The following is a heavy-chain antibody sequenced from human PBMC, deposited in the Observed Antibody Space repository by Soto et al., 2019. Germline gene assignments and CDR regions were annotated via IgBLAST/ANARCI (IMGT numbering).Heavy chain of an antibody. Sequence: EVQLVESGGGLVQPGGSLRLSCAASGFTFSSYEMNWVRQAPGKGLEWVSYISSSGSTIYYADSVKGRFTISRDNAKNSLYLQMNSLRAEDTAVYYCARVPGGYDWWGYYYYYGMDVWGQGTTVTVSS. J-gene: IGHJ6*02. CDR1: GFTFSSYE. CDR3: ARVPGGYDWWGYYYYYGMDV. D-gene: IGHD5-12*01. CDR2: ISSSGSTI. V-gene: IGHV3-48*03.